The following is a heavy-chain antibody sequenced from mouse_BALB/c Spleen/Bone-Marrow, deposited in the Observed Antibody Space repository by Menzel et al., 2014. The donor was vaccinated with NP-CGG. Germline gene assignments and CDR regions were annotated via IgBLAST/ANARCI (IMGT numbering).Heavy chain of an antibody. J-gene: IGHJ1*01. Sequence: VQLLQSGAVLARPGASVKVSCKASGYAFTSYLMQWVKQRPGQGLEWIGVIYPGSGGTNYNEKFKGKAKLTADTSTSTIYLQLRSQASAAAEVYASPRDSEGCFDDWGGGTTVTVSS. CDR2: IYPGSGGT. D-gene: IGHD3-1*01. V-gene: IGHV1-54*01. CDR3: PRDSEGCFDD. CDR1: GYAFTSYL.